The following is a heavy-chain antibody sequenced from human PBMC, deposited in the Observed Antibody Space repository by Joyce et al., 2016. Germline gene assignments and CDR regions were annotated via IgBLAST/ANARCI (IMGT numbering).Heavy chain of an antibody. V-gene: IGHV3-30*04. D-gene: IGHD5-12*01. CDR1: GFTFSSHA. CDR2: LSYDGSKE. Sequence: QVQLVESGGGVVQPGRSLSLSCAASGFTFSSHAMHWVRQAQGKGLGWVAVLSYDGSKENYADSVKGRFTISRDNSKNTLYLQRNSLGAEDTAVYYCVRGRMEWLRSYWYLDLWGRGTLVTVSS. CDR3: VRGRMEWLRSYWYLDL. J-gene: IGHJ2*01.